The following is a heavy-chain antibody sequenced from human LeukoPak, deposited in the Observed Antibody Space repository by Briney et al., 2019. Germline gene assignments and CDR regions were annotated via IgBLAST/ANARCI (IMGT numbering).Heavy chain of an antibody. CDR3: ARVRWELLSAFDI. V-gene: IGHV1-2*02. D-gene: IGHD1-26*01. CDR1: GYTLTGYY. CDR2: INPNSGST. J-gene: IGHJ3*02. Sequence: ASVKVSCKASGYTLTGYYMHWVRQAPGQGPEWMGWINPNSGSTNYAQKFQGRVTMTRDTSISTAYMELSSLRSDDTAVYYCARVRWELLSAFDIWGQGTMVTVSS.